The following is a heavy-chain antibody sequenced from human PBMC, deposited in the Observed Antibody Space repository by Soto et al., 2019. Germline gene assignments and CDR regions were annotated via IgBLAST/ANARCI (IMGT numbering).Heavy chain of an antibody. J-gene: IGHJ4*02. CDR2: IGGSGSST. Sequence: LRLSCAASGFTFSSYAMSWVRQAPGKGLEWVSGIGGSGSSTFYADSVKGRFTISRDNSKNTLYLQMNSLRAEDTAVYHCAKVSTGYYYYFDSWGRGTLVTVSS. V-gene: IGHV3-23*01. CDR1: GFTFSSYA. D-gene: IGHD3-9*01. CDR3: AKVSTGYYYYFDS.